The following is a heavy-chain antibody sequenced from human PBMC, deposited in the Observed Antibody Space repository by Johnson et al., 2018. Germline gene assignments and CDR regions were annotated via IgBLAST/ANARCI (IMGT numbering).Heavy chain of an antibody. J-gene: IGHJ3*02. V-gene: IGHV1-69*01. D-gene: IGHD3-16*01. CDR3: AHSPKFINLGHDAFDI. Sequence: QVQLVESGAEVKRPGSSVKVSCKASGGTFNTYAFSWVRQAPGQGLEWMGGIIPVFGTAKYAQKFQGRVTITADDSTRTVQMDMSRLRSQETAVYFCAHSPKFINLGHDAFDIWGQGTMVTVSS. CDR1: GGTFNTYA. CDR2: IIPVFGTA.